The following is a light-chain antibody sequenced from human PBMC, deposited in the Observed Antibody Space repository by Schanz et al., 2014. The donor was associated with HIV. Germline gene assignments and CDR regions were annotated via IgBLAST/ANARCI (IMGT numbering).Light chain of an antibody. J-gene: IGLJ2*01. CDR2: EVT. Sequence: QSALTQPASVSGSRGQSITISCTGTSGDVGSYKFPSWYQQHPGKAPKLLIYEVTKRPSGISNRFSGSKSGNTASLTISGLQAEDEADYYCCSYGGSSTPVVLGGGTKLTVL. V-gene: IGLV2-23*02. CDR3: CSYGGSSTPVV. CDR1: SGDVGSYKF.